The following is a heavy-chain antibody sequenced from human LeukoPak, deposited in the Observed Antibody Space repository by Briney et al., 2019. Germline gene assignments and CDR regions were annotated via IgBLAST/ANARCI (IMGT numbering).Heavy chain of an antibody. CDR1: GFTFSSYE. CDR2: ISSSGSTI. Sequence: GGSLRLSCAASGFTFSSYEMNWVRQAPGKGLEWVSYISSSGSTIYYADSVKGRFTIFRDNAKNSLYLQMNSLRAEDTAVYYCARDPDITMVRGVVDGMDVWGQGTTVTVSS. D-gene: IGHD3-10*01. V-gene: IGHV3-48*03. J-gene: IGHJ6*02. CDR3: ARDPDITMVRGVVDGMDV.